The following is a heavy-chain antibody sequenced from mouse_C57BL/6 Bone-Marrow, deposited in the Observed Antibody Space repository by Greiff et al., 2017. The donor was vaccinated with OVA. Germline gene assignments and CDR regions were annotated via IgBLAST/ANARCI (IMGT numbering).Heavy chain of an antibody. J-gene: IGHJ4*01. V-gene: IGHV1-64*01. D-gene: IGHD1-1*01. CDR2: IHPNSGST. CDR3: ARRGYYGAMDY. Sequence: QVQLQQPGAELVKPGASVKLSCKASGYTFTSYWMHWVKQRPGQGLEWIGMIHPNSGSTNYNEKFKSKATLTVDTSSSTAYMQLSSLTSEDSAVYYCARRGYYGAMDYWGQGTSVTVSS. CDR1: GYTFTSYW.